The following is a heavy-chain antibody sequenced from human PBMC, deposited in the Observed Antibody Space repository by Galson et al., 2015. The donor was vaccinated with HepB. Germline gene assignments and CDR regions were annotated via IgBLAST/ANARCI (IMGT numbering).Heavy chain of an antibody. Sequence: SETLSLTCAVYGGSFSGYYWSWIRQPPGKGLEWIGEINHSGSTNYNPSLKSRVTISVDTSKNQFSLKLSSVTAADTAVYYCARGTHPYCSGGSCYSGSFDYWGQGTLVTVSS. D-gene: IGHD2-15*01. CDR2: INHSGST. V-gene: IGHV4-34*01. J-gene: IGHJ4*02. CDR1: GGSFSGYY. CDR3: ARGTHPYCSGGSCYSGSFDY.